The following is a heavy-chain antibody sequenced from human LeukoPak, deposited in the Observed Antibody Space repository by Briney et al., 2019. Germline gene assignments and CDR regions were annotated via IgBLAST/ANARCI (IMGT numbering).Heavy chain of an antibody. CDR1: GFTFGSYS. D-gene: IGHD3-16*02. V-gene: IGHV3-21*01. CDR3: ARVLMITFGGVIAPDYYGMDV. Sequence: GGSLRLSCAASGFTFGSYSMNWVRQAPGKGLEWVSSISSSSSYIYYADSVKGRFTISRDNAKNSLYLQMNSLRAEDTAVYYCARVLMITFGGVIAPDYYGMDVWGKGTTVTVPS. J-gene: IGHJ6*04. CDR2: ISSSSSYI.